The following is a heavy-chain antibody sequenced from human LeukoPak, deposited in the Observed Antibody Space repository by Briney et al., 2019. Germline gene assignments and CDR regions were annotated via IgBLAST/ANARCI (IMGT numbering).Heavy chain of an antibody. Sequence: GGSLRLSCVASGFTFGKYWMSWVRQAPGRGLEWVSSISGSGGSIYYADSVKGRFTISRDNSKNTLYLQMNSLRAEDTAVYYCAKARGEQNGGSNYWGQGTQVIVSS. CDR1: GFTFGKYW. V-gene: IGHV3-23*01. CDR2: ISGSGGSI. D-gene: IGHD2-15*01. J-gene: IGHJ4*02. CDR3: AKARGEQNGGSNY.